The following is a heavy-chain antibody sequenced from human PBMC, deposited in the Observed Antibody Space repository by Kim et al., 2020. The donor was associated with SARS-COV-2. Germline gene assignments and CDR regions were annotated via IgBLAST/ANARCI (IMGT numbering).Heavy chain of an antibody. V-gene: IGHV1-18*04. CDR3: ARDQSSSSWYDTSWFDP. J-gene: IGHJ5*02. CDR2: ISAYNGNT. D-gene: IGHD6-13*01. CDR1: GYTFTSYG. Sequence: ASVKVSCKASGYTFTSYGISWVRQAPGQGLEWMGWISAYNGNTNYAQKLQGRVTMTTDTSTSTAYMELRSLRSDDTAVYYCARDQSSSSWYDTSWFDPWGQGTLVTVSS.